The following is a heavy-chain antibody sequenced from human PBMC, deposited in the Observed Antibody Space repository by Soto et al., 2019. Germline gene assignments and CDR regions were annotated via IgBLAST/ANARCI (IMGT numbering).Heavy chain of an antibody. J-gene: IGHJ4*02. Sequence: GASVKVSCKASGYTFTGYYMHWVRQAPGQGLEWMGWINPNSGGTNYAQKFQGWVTMTRDTSISTAYMELSRLRSDDTAVYYCARGNGNYYGSGSYSTEFDYWGQGTLVTVS. CDR1: GYTFTGYY. V-gene: IGHV1-2*04. D-gene: IGHD3-10*01. CDR3: ARGNGNYYGSGSYSTEFDY. CDR2: INPNSGGT.